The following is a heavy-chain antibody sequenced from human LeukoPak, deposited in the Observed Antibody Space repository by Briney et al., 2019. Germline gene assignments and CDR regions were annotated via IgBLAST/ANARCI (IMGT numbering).Heavy chain of an antibody. V-gene: IGHV4-59*01. CDR2: IYYTGTT. CDR3: ASKSTDHGELRFDY. J-gene: IGHJ4*02. CDR1: GGSINTYY. Sequence: PSETLSLTCTVSGGSINTYYWSWIRQPPGKGLEWIGYIYYTGTTNYNPSLKSRVTISVDTSKNQFSLKVSSVTAADTGVYYCASKSTDHGELRFDYWGQGTLVTVSS. D-gene: IGHD4-17*01.